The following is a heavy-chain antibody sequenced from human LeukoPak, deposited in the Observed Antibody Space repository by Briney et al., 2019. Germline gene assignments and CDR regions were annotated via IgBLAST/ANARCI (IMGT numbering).Heavy chain of an antibody. CDR2: IYTDGST. CDR1: GFSVGNNY. CDR3: TDAVAG. Sequence: GGSLRLSCAASGFSVGNNYVTWVRQPPGKGLEWVSVIYTDGSTYYADSVKGRFVISRDSSKNTLYLQMNSLRAEDTAVYYCTDAVAGWGQGTLVTVSS. J-gene: IGHJ4*02. D-gene: IGHD4-23*01. V-gene: IGHV3-53*05.